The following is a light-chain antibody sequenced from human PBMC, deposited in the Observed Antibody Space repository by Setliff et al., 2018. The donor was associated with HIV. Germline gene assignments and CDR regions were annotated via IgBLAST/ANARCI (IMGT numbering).Light chain of an antibody. Sequence: QSALTQPASVSGSPGQSITISCTGTSSDVGNYNLVSWYQQHPGKAPKIMIYEVTKRPSGVSDRFSGSKSGNTAPLTISWLQADDEADYYCCSYASYSTYVFGSGTKV. CDR2: EVT. CDR1: SSDVGNYNL. V-gene: IGLV2-23*02. J-gene: IGLJ1*01. CDR3: CSYASYSTYV.